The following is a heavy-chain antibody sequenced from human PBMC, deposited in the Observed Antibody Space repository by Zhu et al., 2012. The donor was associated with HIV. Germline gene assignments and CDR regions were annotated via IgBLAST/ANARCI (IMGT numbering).Heavy chain of an antibody. V-gene: IGHV3-43*01. CDR3: AKDIVRGYSYGGGMDV. Sequence: EVQLVESGGVVVQPGGSLRLSCAASGFTFDDYTMHWVRQAPGKGLEWVSLISWDGGSTYYADSVKGRFTISRDNSKNSLYLQMNSLRTEDTALCYCAKDIVRGYSYGGGMDVVGPRDHGSPSP. CDR1: GFTFDDYT. CDR2: ISWDGGST. J-gene: IGHJ6*02. D-gene: IGHD5-18*01.